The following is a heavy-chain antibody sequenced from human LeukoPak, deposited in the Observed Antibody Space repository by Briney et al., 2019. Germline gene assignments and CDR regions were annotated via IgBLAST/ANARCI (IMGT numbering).Heavy chain of an antibody. J-gene: IGHJ4*02. CDR2: IRSKAYGGTT. CDR3: TKVDNWNDDYFDY. Sequence: GGSLRLSCTASGFTFGDYAMSWLRQAPGKGLEWVGFIRSKAYGGTTEYAASVKGRFTISRDDSKSIAYLQMNSLKTEDTAVYYCTKVDNWNDDYFDYWGQATLVTVSS. V-gene: IGHV3-49*03. D-gene: IGHD1-1*01. CDR1: GFTFGDYA.